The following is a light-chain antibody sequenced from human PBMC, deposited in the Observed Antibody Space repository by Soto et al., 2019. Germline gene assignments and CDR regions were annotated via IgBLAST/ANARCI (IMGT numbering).Light chain of an antibody. CDR2: RNS. CDR3: AAWDDNLSALSV. CDR1: ASTIGRNY. Sequence: QSVLTQSPSASGTPGQRVTISCSGGASTIGRNYVYWYQQLPGTAPKLLIYRNSQRPSGVPDRFSGSKSGTSASLAISGLRSEDEADYYCAAWDDNLSALSVFGARSMHTVL. J-gene: IGLJ1*01. V-gene: IGLV1-47*01.